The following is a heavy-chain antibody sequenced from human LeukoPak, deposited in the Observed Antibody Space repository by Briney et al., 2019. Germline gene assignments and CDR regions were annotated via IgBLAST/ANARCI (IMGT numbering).Heavy chain of an antibody. J-gene: IGHJ4*02. V-gene: IGHV3-23*01. D-gene: IGHD3-3*01. Sequence: GGSLRLSCADSGFTFSSYAMTWVRQAPGKGLEWVSTISGSSGHTYYADSVKGRFTISRDNSKNTLYLQMNSLRAEDTAVYYCAKVGFSEMEWLLYSDHWGQGTLVTVSS. CDR1: GFTFSSYA. CDR2: ISGSSGHT. CDR3: AKVGFSEMEWLLYSDH.